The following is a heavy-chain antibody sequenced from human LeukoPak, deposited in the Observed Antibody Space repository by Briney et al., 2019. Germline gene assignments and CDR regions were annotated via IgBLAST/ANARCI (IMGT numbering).Heavy chain of an antibody. CDR2: ISISPGST. CDR1: GFTFSSYA. CDR3: VQGGGGNWFDP. V-gene: IGHV3-23*01. D-gene: IGHD3-10*01. J-gene: IGHJ5*02. Sequence: GGSLRLSCAASGFTFSSYAMSWVRQAPGKGLEWVSSISISPGSTYCADSVKGRFTISRDTSESTLYLQMHSLRAEDTAVYYCVQGGGGNWFDPWGQGTLVTVSS.